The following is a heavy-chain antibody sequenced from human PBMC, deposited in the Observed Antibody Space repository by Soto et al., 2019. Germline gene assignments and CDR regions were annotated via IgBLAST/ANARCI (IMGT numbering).Heavy chain of an antibody. CDR1: GGSISSGGYY. Sequence: QVQLQESGPGLVKPSQTLSLTCTVSGGSISSGGYYWSWIRQHPGKGLEWIGYIYYSGSTYYNPSLKSRVPISVDPSTNQSSLKISSVTAADTAVYYCARVTHYDYVWGSYRSGEFDYWGQGTLVTVSS. V-gene: IGHV4-31*03. J-gene: IGHJ4*02. D-gene: IGHD3-16*02. CDR3: ARVTHYDYVWGSYRSGEFDY. CDR2: IYYSGST.